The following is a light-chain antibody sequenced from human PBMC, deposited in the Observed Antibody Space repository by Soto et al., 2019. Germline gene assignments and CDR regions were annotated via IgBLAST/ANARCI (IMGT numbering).Light chain of an antibody. Sequence: QSALTQPASVSGSPGQSITISCTGSSSDVGGFDYVSWYQQHPGKAPKLMIYDVSNRPSGVSNRFSGSKSGNTASLTISGLQAEDEADYYCSIYTSISTLGGVFGAGTKLTVL. CDR3: SIYTSISTLGGV. CDR1: SSDVGGFDY. J-gene: IGLJ2*01. V-gene: IGLV2-14*03. CDR2: DVS.